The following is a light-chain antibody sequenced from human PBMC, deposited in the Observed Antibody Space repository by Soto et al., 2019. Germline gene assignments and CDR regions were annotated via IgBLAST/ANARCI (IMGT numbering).Light chain of an antibody. V-gene: IGLV4-69*01. CDR3: QTWTTGIRV. CDR1: SGQSSYT. J-gene: IGLJ2*01. CDR2: LHSDGSH. Sequence: QLVLTQSPSASASLGASVRLTCILSSGQSSYTIAWHQQQPEKGPRFLMKLHSDGSHTKGDGIPDRFSGSSSGAERYLTISSLQSEDEADYYCQTWTTGIRVFGGGTKPPS.